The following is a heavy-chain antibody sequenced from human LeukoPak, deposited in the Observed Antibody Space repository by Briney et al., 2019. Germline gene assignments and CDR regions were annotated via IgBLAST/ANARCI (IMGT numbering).Heavy chain of an antibody. CDR3: ARVGDDYVWGSAYFDY. Sequence: GGSLRLSCAASGFTFSSYWMSWVRQAPGKGLEWVANIKQDGSEKYYVDSVKGRFTISRDNAKNSLYLQMNSLRAEDTAAYYCARVGDDYVWGSAYFDYWGQGTLVTVSS. CDR2: IKQDGSEK. CDR1: GFTFSSYW. J-gene: IGHJ4*02. D-gene: IGHD3-16*01. V-gene: IGHV3-7*01.